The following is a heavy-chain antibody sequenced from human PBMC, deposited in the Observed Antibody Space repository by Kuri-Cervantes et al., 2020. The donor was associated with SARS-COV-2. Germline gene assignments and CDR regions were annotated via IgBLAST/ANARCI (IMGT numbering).Heavy chain of an antibody. CDR1: GGSVRNSSYY. CDR3: AREYCSSTSCYGAFDI. Sequence: SETLSLTCSVSGGSVRNSSYYWGWIRQPPGKGLEWIGNIYYTGNTYPNPSLESRVTISVDTSKNQFSLKLSSVTAADTAVYYCAREYCSSTSCYGAFDIWGQGTMVTVSS. V-gene: IGHV4-39*07. CDR2: IYYTGNT. D-gene: IGHD2-2*01. J-gene: IGHJ3*02.